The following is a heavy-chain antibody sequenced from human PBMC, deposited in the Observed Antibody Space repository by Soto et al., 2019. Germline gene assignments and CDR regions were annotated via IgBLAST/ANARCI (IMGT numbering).Heavy chain of an antibody. Sequence: QVQLQVSGPGLVKPSQTLSLTCTFSGGSISSGDYYWSWIRQPPGKGLEWIGYIYYSGSTYYNPSLKSRLTILVDTSNNQFSLKLSSVTAADTAVYYCARVGRTSYYDSSGYNWFDPWGQGTLVTVSS. CDR3: ARVGRTSYYDSSGYNWFDP. D-gene: IGHD3-22*01. CDR1: GGSISSGDYY. V-gene: IGHV4-30-4*01. CDR2: IYYSGST. J-gene: IGHJ5*02.